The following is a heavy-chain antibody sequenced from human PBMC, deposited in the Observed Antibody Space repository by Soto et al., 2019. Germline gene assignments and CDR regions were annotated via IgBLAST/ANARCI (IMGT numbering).Heavy chain of an antibody. J-gene: IGHJ5*01. Sequence: SETLSLTXSVSGASINNFAYYWGWIRQPPGKGLEWIGTVYYNENTYYNPSLRSRVAISVDTAKNQFSLNLRSVTAADTAVYFCARRERYYGSPGWFDPWGQGTLVTVSS. CDR1: GASINNFAYY. CDR2: VYYNENT. D-gene: IGHD3-10*01. V-gene: IGHV4-39*01. CDR3: ARRERYYGSPGWFDP.